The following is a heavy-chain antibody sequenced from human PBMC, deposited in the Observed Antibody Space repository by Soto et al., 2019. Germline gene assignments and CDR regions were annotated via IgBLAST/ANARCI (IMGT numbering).Heavy chain of an antibody. Sequence: PGGSLRLSCAASGFTFSSYSINWVRQAPGKGLEWVSSISSNSNYIYYSASVRGRFTISRDDAKNSLYLQMNSLRAEDTAVYYCARGGTSGSTFDYWGQGTLVTVSS. D-gene: IGHD2-8*01. CDR1: GFTFSSYS. V-gene: IGHV3-21*01. CDR3: ARGGTSGSTFDY. CDR2: ISSNSNYI. J-gene: IGHJ4*02.